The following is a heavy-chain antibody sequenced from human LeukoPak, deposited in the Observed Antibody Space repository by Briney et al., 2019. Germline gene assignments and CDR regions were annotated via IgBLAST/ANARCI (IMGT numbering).Heavy chain of an antibody. V-gene: IGHV1-24*01. CDR2: FDPEDGET. Sequence: ASVTVSFKASGYTLTELSMHWVRQAPGKGLEWMGGFDPEDGETIYAQKFQGRVTMTEDTSTDTAYMELSSLRSEDTAVYYCETKLRGYSGYDSYWYFDLWGRGTLVTVSS. J-gene: IGHJ2*01. D-gene: IGHD5-12*01. CDR1: GYTLTELS. CDR3: ETKLRGYSGYDSYWYFDL.